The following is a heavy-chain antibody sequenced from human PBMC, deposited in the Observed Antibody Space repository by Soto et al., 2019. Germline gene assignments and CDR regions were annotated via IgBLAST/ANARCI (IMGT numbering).Heavy chain of an antibody. J-gene: IGHJ6*02. D-gene: IGHD5-18*01. V-gene: IGHV4-30-4*01. CDR1: GGSISSGDYY. CDR3: ARLNVDTAMARVRYYYYGMDV. CDR2: IYYSGST. Sequence: SETLSLTCTVSGGSISSGDYYWSWIRQPPGKGLEWIGYIYYSGSTYYNPSLKSRVTISVDTSKNQFSLKLSSVTAADTAVYYCARLNVDTAMARVRYYYYGMDVWGQATTVTVS.